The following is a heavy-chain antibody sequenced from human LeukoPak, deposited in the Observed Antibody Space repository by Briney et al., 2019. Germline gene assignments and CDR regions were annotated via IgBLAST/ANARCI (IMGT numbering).Heavy chain of an antibody. D-gene: IGHD6-19*01. V-gene: IGHV3-23*01. CDR3: AKGHGGWPSDGLVMDV. J-gene: IGHJ6*02. Sequence: GGSLRLSCAASGFIFNSHAMSWVRQAPGKGLEWVSGISGSGGSTYHGDAVKGRFTISRDNYKNTQYLQMNSLIADDTAVYYCAKGHGGWPSDGLVMDVWGQGTTVTVSS. CDR2: ISGSGGST. CDR1: GFIFNSHA.